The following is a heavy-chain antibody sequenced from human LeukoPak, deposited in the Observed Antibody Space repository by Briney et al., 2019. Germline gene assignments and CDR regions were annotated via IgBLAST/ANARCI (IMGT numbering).Heavy chain of an antibody. Sequence: ASVKVSCKASGYTFTGYYMHWVRQAPGQGLEWMGWINPNSGGTNYAQKFQGRVTMTRDTSTSTAYMELSRLRSDDTAVYYCARYRFTRYFDWTNDYWGQGTLVTASS. D-gene: IGHD3-9*01. J-gene: IGHJ4*02. CDR1: GYTFTGYY. CDR3: ARYRFTRYFDWTNDY. CDR2: INPNSGGT. V-gene: IGHV1-2*02.